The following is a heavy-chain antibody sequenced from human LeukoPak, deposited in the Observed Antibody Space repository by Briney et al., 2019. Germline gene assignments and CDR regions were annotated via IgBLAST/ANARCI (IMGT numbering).Heavy chain of an antibody. D-gene: IGHD3-10*01. CDR2: IYHSGST. Sequence: SETLSLTCTVSGFSIISGYYWGWIRQPPGKGLEWIGSIYHSGSTYYNPSLKNRVTISVDTSKNQFSLKLTSVTAADTAVYYCARDPSITMVRGNFDYWGPGTLVTVSS. J-gene: IGHJ4*02. CDR1: GFSIISGYY. V-gene: IGHV4-38-2*02. CDR3: ARDPSITMVRGNFDY.